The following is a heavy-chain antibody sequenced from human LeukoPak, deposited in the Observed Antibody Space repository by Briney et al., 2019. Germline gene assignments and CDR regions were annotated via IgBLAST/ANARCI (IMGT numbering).Heavy chain of an antibody. J-gene: IGHJ4*02. D-gene: IGHD2-2*01. Sequence: GGSLRLSCTASGFAFDEHGMTWVRQVPGKGPEWVAGINWSGKSTSYGDPVRGRFTISRDNAKNSLSLQMDSLRAEDTALYYCARAPITSPFYFDYWGQGTLVTVSS. V-gene: IGHV3-20*04. CDR2: INWSGKST. CDR1: GFAFDEHG. CDR3: ARAPITSPFYFDY.